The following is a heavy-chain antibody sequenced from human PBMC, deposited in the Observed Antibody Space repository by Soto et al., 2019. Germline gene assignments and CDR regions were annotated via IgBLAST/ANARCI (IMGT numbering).Heavy chain of an antibody. J-gene: IGHJ3*02. CDR1: GGSISSGDYY. CDR2: IHYSGST. CDR3: ARDERGDSGLYTFDI. D-gene: IGHD2-15*01. Sequence: SETLSLTCTVSGGSISSGDYYWSWIRQHPGKGLEWIGYIHYSGSTYYNPSLKSRVAISLDTSNNQFSLMVTSVTAADTAVYYCARDERGDSGLYTFDIWGRGTMVTVSS. V-gene: IGHV4-31*03.